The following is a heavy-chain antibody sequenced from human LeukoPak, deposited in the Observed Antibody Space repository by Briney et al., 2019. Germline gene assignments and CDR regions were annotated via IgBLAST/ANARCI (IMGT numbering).Heavy chain of an antibody. D-gene: IGHD6-19*01. V-gene: IGHV4-30-2*01. CDR3: AASYSSGLSMDY. CDR1: GGSISSGGYS. J-gene: IGHJ4*02. CDR2: IYHSGST. Sequence: PSQTLSLTCAVSGGSISSGGYSWSWIRQPPGKGLEWIGYIYHSGSTYYNPSLKSRVTISVDRSKNQFSLKLSSVTAADTAVDYCAASYSSGLSMDYWGQGTLVTVSS.